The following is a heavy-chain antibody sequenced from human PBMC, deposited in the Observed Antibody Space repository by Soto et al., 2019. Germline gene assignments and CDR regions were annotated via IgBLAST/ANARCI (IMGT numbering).Heavy chain of an antibody. CDR2: ISYDGSNK. V-gene: IGHV3-30-3*01. J-gene: IGHJ4*02. CDR1: GFTFSSYA. D-gene: IGHD6-25*01. Sequence: QVQLVESGGGVVQPGRSLGLSCAASGFTFSSYAMHWVRQAPGKGLEWVAVISYDGSNKYYADSVKGRFTISRDNSKNTLYLQMNSLRAEDTAVYYCAGRQGLDYWGQGTLVTVSS. CDR3: AGRQGLDY.